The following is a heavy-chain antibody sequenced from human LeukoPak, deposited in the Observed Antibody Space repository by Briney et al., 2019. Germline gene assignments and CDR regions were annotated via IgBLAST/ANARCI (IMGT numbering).Heavy chain of an antibody. V-gene: IGHV1-2*02. CDR2: INPNSGGT. J-gene: IGHJ4*02. D-gene: IGHD5-18*01. Sequence: ASVKVSCKASGCTFTGYYMHWVRQAPGQGLEWMGWINPNSGGTNYAQKSQGRVTMTRDTSISTAYMELSRLRSDDTAVYYCARVLSDTAMVTGYWGQGTLVTVSS. CDR1: GCTFTGYY. CDR3: ARVLSDTAMVTGY.